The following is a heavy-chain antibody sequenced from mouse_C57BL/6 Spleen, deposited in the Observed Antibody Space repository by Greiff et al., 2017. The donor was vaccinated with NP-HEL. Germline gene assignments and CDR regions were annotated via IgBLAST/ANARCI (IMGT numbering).Heavy chain of an antibody. CDR2: IDPEDGET. CDR1: GFNIKDYY. D-gene: IGHD1-1*01. J-gene: IGHJ1*03. CDR3: ARGYYGSSYEWYFDV. V-gene: IGHV14-2*01. Sequence: VQLQQSGAELVKPGASVKLSCTASGFNIKDYYMHWVQQRPEQGLEWIGRIDPEDGETKYAPKFQGKATITAATSSNTAYLQLSSLTSEDTAVYYCARGYYGSSYEWYFDVWGTGTTVTVSS.